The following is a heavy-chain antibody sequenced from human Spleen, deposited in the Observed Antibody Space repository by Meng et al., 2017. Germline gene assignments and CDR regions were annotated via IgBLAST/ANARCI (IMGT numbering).Heavy chain of an antibody. CDR2: IKSTTDGGTA. D-gene: IGHD3-3*02. V-gene: IGHV3-15*01. CDR1: GFYFSNAW. CDR3: TVFSRGHI. Sequence: EWERVEVGGDLVKPGGSLRLSCEASGFYFSNAWMSWVRQAPGKGLEWVGRIKSTTDGGTAEYAAPVTGRFTISRDDSKSTPYLQMSGLRIDDTGVYYCTVFSRGHIWGQGTMVTVSS. J-gene: IGHJ3*02.